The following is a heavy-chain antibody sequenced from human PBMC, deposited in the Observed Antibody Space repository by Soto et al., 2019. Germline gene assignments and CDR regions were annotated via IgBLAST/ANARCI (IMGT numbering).Heavy chain of an antibody. V-gene: IGHV1-69*12. Sequence: QVQLVQSGAEVKKPESSVKVSCKAPGGTFSTYAISWVRQAPGQGLEWMGGISPMFGTANYAQRLQDRVTSTATEATNTDYTELSSLMSENTAVYFCASGIQLWLRRINNGYSGWGQGTLVTVSS. CDR3: ASGIQLWLRRINNGYSG. D-gene: IGHD5-18*01. J-gene: IGHJ4*02. CDR2: ISPMFGTA. CDR1: GGTFSTYA.